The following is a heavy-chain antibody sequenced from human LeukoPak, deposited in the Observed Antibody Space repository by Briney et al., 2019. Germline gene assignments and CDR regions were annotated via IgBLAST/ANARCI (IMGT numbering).Heavy chain of an antibody. CDR3: ARDGVAAVFDY. V-gene: IGHV3-48*04. CDR2: INSAGDNI. D-gene: IGHD6-13*01. Sequence: GGSLRLSCAASGFTFSSYSMNWVRQAPGKGLEWLSFINSAGDNIYYADSVKGRFTISRDNAKNSLYLQMNSLRAEDTAVYYCARDGVAAVFDYWGQGTLVTVSS. J-gene: IGHJ4*02. CDR1: GFTFSSYS.